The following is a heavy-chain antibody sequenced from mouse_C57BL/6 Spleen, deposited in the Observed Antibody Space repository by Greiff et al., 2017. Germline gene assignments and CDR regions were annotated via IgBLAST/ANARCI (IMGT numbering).Heavy chain of an antibody. Sequence: EVKLVESGGDLVKPGGSLKLSCAASGFTFSSYGMSWVRQTPDKRLEWVATISSGGSYTYYPDSVKGRFTISRDNAKNTLYLQMNSLKSEDPAMYYCARHDTTVVATGDYWGQGTTLTVSS. D-gene: IGHD1-1*01. CDR2: ISSGGSYT. CDR3: ARHDTTVVATGDY. V-gene: IGHV5-6*01. CDR1: GFTFSSYG. J-gene: IGHJ2*01.